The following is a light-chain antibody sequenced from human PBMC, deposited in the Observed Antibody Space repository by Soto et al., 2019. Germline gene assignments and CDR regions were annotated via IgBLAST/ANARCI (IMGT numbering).Light chain of an antibody. CDR3: TSYVGNDIWV. Sequence: QSALTQPPSASGSPGQSVTISCTGTSSDVGAHKYVSWYQQYPGKAPKLMIYEVTKRPSGVPDRFSGSKSGNTASLTVSGLQAEDEADYYCTSYVGNDIWVFGGGTKQTVL. CDR1: SSDVGAHKY. V-gene: IGLV2-8*01. CDR2: EVT. J-gene: IGLJ3*02.